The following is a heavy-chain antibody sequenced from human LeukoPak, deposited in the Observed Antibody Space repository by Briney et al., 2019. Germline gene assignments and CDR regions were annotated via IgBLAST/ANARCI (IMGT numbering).Heavy chain of an antibody. D-gene: IGHD3-16*01. Sequence: PGGSLRLSCAASGFTFGSYAMNWVRQAPGKGLEWVAVILSDGSLTNSADSVRGRFIISRDNSKNTLFLQMSSLRPEDTSVYYFAEGAIMGSYNLIDEWGQGTLVTVSS. V-gene: IGHV3-30*04. CDR3: AEGAIMGSYNLIDE. CDR1: GFTFGSYA. J-gene: IGHJ4*02. CDR2: ILSDGSLT.